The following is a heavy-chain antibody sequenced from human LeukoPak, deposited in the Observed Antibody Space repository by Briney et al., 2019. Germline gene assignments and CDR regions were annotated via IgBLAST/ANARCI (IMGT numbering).Heavy chain of an antibody. Sequence: ASVKVSCKTSGYSFTSQDMHWVRQAPGQSLEWMGCINPGNGDTKYSQEFQGRVTMTTDTSTSTAYMELRSLRSDDTAVYYCAREDVVTSFDYWGQGTLVTVSS. CDR3: AREDVVTSFDY. V-gene: IGHV1-3*01. J-gene: IGHJ4*02. CDR2: INPGNGDT. CDR1: GYSFTSQD. D-gene: IGHD5-12*01.